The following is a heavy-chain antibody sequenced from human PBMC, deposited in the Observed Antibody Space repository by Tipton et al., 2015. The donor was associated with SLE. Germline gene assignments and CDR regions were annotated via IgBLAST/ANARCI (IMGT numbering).Heavy chain of an antibody. J-gene: IGHJ4*02. Sequence: SLRLSCAASGLSFSSYAMSWVRQAPGKGLEWVSAISGSAGSTYYADSVKGRFTISRDNSKNTLYLQMNSLRAEDTAVYYCAKDGGLWFGEFPLDYWGQGTPVTVSS. V-gene: IGHV3-23*01. D-gene: IGHD3-10*01. CDR1: GLSFSSYA. CDR3: AKDGGLWFGEFPLDY. CDR2: ISGSAGST.